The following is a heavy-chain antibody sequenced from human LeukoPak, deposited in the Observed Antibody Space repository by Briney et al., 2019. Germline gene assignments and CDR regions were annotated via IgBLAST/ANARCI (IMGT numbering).Heavy chain of an antibody. CDR1: GFKFRDYY. Sequence: GGSLRLSCAASGFKFRDYYMSWIRQAPGKGLEWISYITMSGSVIQYSSSVKGRFTTSRDNARNSLYLQMNSLRADDMAVYYCARGGWSRGWFDPWGQGTLVTVSS. CDR3: ARGGWSRGWFDP. CDR2: ITMSGSVI. V-gene: IGHV3-11*01. J-gene: IGHJ5*02. D-gene: IGHD6-19*01.